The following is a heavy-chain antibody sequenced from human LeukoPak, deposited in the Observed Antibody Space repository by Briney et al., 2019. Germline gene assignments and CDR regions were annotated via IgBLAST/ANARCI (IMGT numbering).Heavy chain of an antibody. CDR3: ARDGLWFGELLQLDY. J-gene: IGHJ4*02. CDR1: GFTFSSYA. V-gene: IGHV3-7*01. Sequence: PGGSLRLSCAASGFTFSSYAMSWVRQAPGKGLEWVANIKQDGSEKYYVDSVKGRFTISRDNAKNSLYLQMNSLRAEDTAVYYCARDGLWFGELLQLDYWGQGNLVTVSS. CDR2: IKQDGSEK. D-gene: IGHD3-10*01.